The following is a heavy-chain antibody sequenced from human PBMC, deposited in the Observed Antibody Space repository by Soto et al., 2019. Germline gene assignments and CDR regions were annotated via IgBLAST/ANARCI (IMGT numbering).Heavy chain of an antibody. CDR2: IRSKAYGGTT. Sequence: GESLKISCTASGFTFGDYAMSWVRQAPGKGLEWVGFIRSKAYGGTTEYAASVKGRFTISRDDSKSIAYLQMNSLKTEDTAVYYCTRDSYYYDSSGYDRAFDIWGQGTMVTVSS. D-gene: IGHD3-22*01. CDR1: GFTFGDYA. CDR3: TRDSYYYDSSGYDRAFDI. J-gene: IGHJ3*02. V-gene: IGHV3-49*04.